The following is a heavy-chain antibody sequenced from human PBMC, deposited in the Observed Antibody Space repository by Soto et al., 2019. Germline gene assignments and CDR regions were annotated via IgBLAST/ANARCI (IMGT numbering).Heavy chain of an antibody. V-gene: IGHV3-23*01. CDR1: GFTFSNYA. CDR2: ISGGTT. J-gene: IGHJ6*02. Sequence: EVQLLESGGGLVQPGGSPRLSCATSGFTFSNYAMTWVRQAPGEGLEWVSTISGGTTYYADSVKGRFTISRDNPKKTLELQMNSLRAEDTAVYYCVKDWSGDKCPCLDVWGQGTTVTVSS. CDR3: VKDWSGDKCPCLDV. D-gene: IGHD3-3*01.